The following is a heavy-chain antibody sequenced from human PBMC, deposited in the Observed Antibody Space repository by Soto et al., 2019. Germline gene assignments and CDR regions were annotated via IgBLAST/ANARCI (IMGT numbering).Heavy chain of an antibody. V-gene: IGHV1-2*04. CDR2: INPNSGGT. D-gene: IGHD3-3*01. CDR1: GYTFTGYY. J-gene: IGHJ5*02. Sequence: GASVKVSCKVSGYTFTGYYMHWVRQAPGQGLEWMGWINPNSGGTHYAQKFQGWVTMTRDTSISTAYMELSRLRSDDTAVYYCARGRVVTRYNWFDXWGQGTLVTVSS. CDR3: ARGRVVTRYNWFDX.